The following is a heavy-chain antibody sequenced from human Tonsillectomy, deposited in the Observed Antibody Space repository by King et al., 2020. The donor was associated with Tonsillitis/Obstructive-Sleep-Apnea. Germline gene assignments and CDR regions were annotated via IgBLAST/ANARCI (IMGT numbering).Heavy chain of an antibody. CDR1: GGSISSYY. CDR3: ARHDSGYGDAFDI. D-gene: IGHD2-15*01. Sequence: VQLQESGPGLVKPSETLSLTCTVSGGSISSYYWSWIRQPPGKGLEWIGYIYYSGSTNYNPSLKSRVTISVDTSKNQFSLKLSSVTAADTAVYYSARHDSGYGDAFDIWGQGTMFTVSS. CDR2: IYYSGST. V-gene: IGHV4-59*08. J-gene: IGHJ3*02.